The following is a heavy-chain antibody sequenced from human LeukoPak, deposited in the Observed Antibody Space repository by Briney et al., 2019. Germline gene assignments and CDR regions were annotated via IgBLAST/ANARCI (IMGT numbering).Heavy chain of an antibody. V-gene: IGHV1-8*03. Sequence: ASVKVSCKASGDTFTGYYMHWVRQAPGQGLEWMGWMNPNSGNTGYAQKFQGRVTITRNTSISTAYMELSSLRSEDTAVYYCARAHYDSSGYYCLDYWGQGTLVTVSS. CDR2: MNPNSGNT. D-gene: IGHD3-22*01. J-gene: IGHJ4*02. CDR3: ARAHYDSSGYYCLDY. CDR1: GDTFTGYY.